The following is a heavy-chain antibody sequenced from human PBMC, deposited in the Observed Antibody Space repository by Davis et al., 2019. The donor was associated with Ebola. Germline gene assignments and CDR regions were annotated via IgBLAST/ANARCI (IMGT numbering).Heavy chain of an antibody. J-gene: IGHJ4*02. V-gene: IGHV4-38-2*02. D-gene: IGHD4-17*01. Sequence: PSETLSLTCTVSGYSISSGYYWGWIRQPPGKGLEWIGSIYYSGSTYYNPSLKSRVTISVDTSKNQFSLKLSSVTAADTAVYYCARHKTTVTAYYFDYWGQGTLVTVSS. CDR1: GYSISSGYY. CDR3: ARHKTTVTAYYFDY. CDR2: IYYSGST.